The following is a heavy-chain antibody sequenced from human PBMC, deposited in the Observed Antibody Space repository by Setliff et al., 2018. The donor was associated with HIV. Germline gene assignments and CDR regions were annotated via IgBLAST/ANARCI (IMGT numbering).Heavy chain of an antibody. V-gene: IGHV4-59*12. J-gene: IGHJ6*03. Sequence: SETLSLTCTVSGGSMSSYYWSWIRQTPGKGLEWIGYVYYRGSTNYNPSLKSRVTISIDTSNNQFSLKLSSVTAADTAVYYCAREAYSSSSIYYYYYMDVWGKGTTVTVSS. CDR3: AREAYSSSSIYYYYYMDV. CDR1: GGSMSSYY. CDR2: VYYRGST. D-gene: IGHD6-6*01.